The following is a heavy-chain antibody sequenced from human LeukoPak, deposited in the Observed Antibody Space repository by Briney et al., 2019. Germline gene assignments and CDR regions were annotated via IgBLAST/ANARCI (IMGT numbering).Heavy chain of an antibody. D-gene: IGHD6-25*01. CDR2: ISHDGRTE. CDR3: AKEPNSYTSGWYFHH. CDR1: GFIFTNYG. Sequence: PGGSLRLSRAASGFIFTNYGMHWVRQAPGKGPEWVAVISHDGRTEFYADSVKGRFTISRDNSKNTLDLQMFSLTSEDTAVYYCAKEPNSYTSGWYFHHWGQGTLVTVSS. V-gene: IGHV3-30*18. J-gene: IGHJ1*01.